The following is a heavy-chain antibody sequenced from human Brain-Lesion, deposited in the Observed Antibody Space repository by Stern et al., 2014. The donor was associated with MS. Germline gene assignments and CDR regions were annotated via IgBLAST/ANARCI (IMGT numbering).Heavy chain of an antibody. CDR2: ISEDGNEN. Sequence: VPLMESGRGLVQPGGSLTISCTVAGFTFGTYWITWVRQAPGTGLDGVAKISEDGNENNYGDPVKGRFPITRANARTSLYLLKNSLRVEDTALYCCARVYNTIYGIVTQRESGMDVWGQGTTVIVSS. J-gene: IGHJ6*02. V-gene: IGHV3-7*01. D-gene: IGHD3-3*01. CDR3: ARVYNTIYGIVTQRESGMDV. CDR1: GFTFGTYW.